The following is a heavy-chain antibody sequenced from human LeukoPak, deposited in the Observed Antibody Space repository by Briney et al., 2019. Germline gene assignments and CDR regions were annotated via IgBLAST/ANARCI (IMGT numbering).Heavy chain of an antibody. CDR2: IYSGGST. D-gene: IGHD6-13*01. J-gene: IGHJ4*02. V-gene: IGHV3-53*01. Sequence: GGSLRLSCTVSGFTVSSDSMSWVRQAPGKGLEWVSFIYSGGSTHYSDSVKGRFTISRDNSKTTLYLQMNSLRAEDTAVYYCAKVFYPAAGTGRVDFPFDYWGQGTLVTVSS. CDR3: AKVFYPAAGTGRVDFPFDY. CDR1: GFTVSSDS.